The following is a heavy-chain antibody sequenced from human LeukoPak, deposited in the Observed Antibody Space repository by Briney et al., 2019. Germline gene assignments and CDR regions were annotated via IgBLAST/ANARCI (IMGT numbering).Heavy chain of an antibody. CDR3: SSAPEIVRVPPLWFDQ. CDR1: GYIFTTYG. CDR2: ICGANGNT. J-gene: IGHJ5*02. D-gene: IGHD1-26*01. Sequence: ASVTVSCKTSGYIFTTYGISWVRHAPGQGLEWMGWICGANGNTNYAQKFQGRVPMTTATSTTNAYMELRILRSDDPAVYYCSSAPEIVRVPPLWFDQWGQGALVTVPS. V-gene: IGHV1-18*01.